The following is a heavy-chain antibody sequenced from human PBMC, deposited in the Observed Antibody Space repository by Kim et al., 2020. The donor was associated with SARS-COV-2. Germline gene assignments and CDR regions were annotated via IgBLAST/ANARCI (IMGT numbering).Heavy chain of an antibody. CDR3: AKDYDNDDEGR. Sequence: GGSLRLSCTASGFNFGDFAMHWVRQAPGKGLEWVSSITWNGGSVDYADSVEGRFAISRDNARNSLFLQMNSLTTDDTAFYYCAKDYDNDDEGRWGRGTLVTVSS. V-gene: IGHV3-9*01. J-gene: IGHJ3*01. CDR1: GFNFGDFA. D-gene: IGHD3-22*01. CDR2: ITWNGGSV.